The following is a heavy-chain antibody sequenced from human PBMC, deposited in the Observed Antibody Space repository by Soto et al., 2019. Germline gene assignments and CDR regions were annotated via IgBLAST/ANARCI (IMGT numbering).Heavy chain of an antibody. CDR1: GFTFSSYS. D-gene: IGHD3-9*01. CDR2: ISSSSSYI. Sequence: EVQLVESGGGLVKPGGSLRLSCAASGFTFSSYSMNWVRQAPGKGLEWVSSISSSSSYIYYADSVKGRFTISRDNAKNSLYLQMNSLGAEDTAVYYCAFLPYYGILTGYYTPLIDYGMDVWGQGTTVTVSS. V-gene: IGHV3-21*06. J-gene: IGHJ6*02. CDR3: AFLPYYGILTGYYTPLIDYGMDV.